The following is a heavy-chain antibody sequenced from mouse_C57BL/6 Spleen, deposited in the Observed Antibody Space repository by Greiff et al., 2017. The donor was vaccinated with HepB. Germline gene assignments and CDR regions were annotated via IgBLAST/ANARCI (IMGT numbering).Heavy chain of an antibody. J-gene: IGHJ4*01. CDR1: GYTFTSYG. V-gene: IGHV1-81*01. CDR3: ASQFITTVVAEDYYAMDY. CDR2: IYPRSGNT. D-gene: IGHD1-1*01. Sequence: QVQLQQSGAELARPGASVKLSCKASGYTFTSYGISWVKQSTGQGLEWIGEIYPRSGNTYYNEKFKGKATLTADKSSSTAYMELRSLTSEDSAVYFCASQFITTVVAEDYYAMDYWGQGTSVTVSS.